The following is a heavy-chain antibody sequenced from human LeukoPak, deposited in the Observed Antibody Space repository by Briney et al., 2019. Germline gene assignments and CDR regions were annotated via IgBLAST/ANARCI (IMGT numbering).Heavy chain of an antibody. J-gene: IGHJ4*02. V-gene: IGHV3-7*01. CDR3: ARLLVYGSVGEAFDY. CDR1: GFTFSRYW. Sequence: GGSLRLSCAASGFTFSRYWMSWVRQAPGKGLEWVANIKHDGSEKYYLDSVRGRFTISRDNAKSSLYLQMNSLRAEDTSVYYCARLLVYGSVGEAFDYWGQGTLVTVSS. CDR2: IKHDGSEK. D-gene: IGHD3-10*01.